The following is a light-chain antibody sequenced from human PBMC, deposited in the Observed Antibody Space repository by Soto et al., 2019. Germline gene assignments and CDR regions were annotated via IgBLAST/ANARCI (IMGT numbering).Light chain of an antibody. CDR3: QSYDSSLSALHV. V-gene: IGLV1-40*01. CDR1: SSNIGAGYE. CDR2: DNN. J-gene: IGLJ1*01. Sequence: QSVLTQPPPVSGAPGQRVTISCTGSSSNIGAGYEVHWYQQFPGTAPKLLIYDNNNRPSGVPDRFSASKSGTSASLAITGLQAEDEADYYCQSYDSSLSALHVFGTGTKLTVL.